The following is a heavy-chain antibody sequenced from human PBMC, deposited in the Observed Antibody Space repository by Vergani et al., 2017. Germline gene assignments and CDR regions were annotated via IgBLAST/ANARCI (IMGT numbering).Heavy chain of an antibody. Sequence: QVQLVESGGGVVQPGRSLRLSCAASGFTFSSYAMHWVRQAPGKGLEWVAVISNDGSNKYYADSVKGRFTISRDNSKNTLYLQLNSLRAEDTAVYYCVKEKIDLGSYFFDSWGHGILVTVSS. CDR2: ISNDGSNK. D-gene: IGHD2/OR15-2a*01. CDR1: GFTFSSYA. CDR3: VKEKIDLGSYFFDS. V-gene: IGHV3-30-3*01. J-gene: IGHJ4*01.